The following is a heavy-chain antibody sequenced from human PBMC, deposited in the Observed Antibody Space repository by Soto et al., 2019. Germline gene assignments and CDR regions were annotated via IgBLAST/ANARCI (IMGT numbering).Heavy chain of an antibody. CDR3: ARGGNRYSNVASGVGGFDF. V-gene: IGHV4-59*01. CDR1: GASISSSY. CDR2: VYHTGAT. J-gene: IGHJ4*02. Sequence: LCLTCTVSGASISSSYFSWIRHSPGRLLEWIAYVYHTGATNYNPSLKSRVTISLDTSKGQFSLNLTSLTTADTAVYFCARGGNRYSNVASGVGGFDFWGQGSLVTVSS. D-gene: IGHD5-12*01.